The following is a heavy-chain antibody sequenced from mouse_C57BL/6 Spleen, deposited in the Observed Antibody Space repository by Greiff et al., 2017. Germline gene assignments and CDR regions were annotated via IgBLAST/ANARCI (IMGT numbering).Heavy chain of an antibody. J-gene: IGHJ3*01. CDR2: ISYDGSN. CDR3: AREDGTDAWFAY. D-gene: IGHD4-1*01. Sequence: EVKLMESGPGLVKPSQSLSLTCSVTGYSITSGYYWNWIRQFPGNKLEWMGYISYDGSNNYNPSLKNRISITRDTSKNQFFLKLNSVTTEDTATYYCAREDGTDAWFAYWGQGTLVTVSA. V-gene: IGHV3-6*01. CDR1: GYSITSGYY.